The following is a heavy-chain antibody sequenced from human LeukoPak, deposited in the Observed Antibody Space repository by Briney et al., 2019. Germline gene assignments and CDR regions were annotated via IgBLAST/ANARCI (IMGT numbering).Heavy chain of an antibody. J-gene: IGHJ4*02. CDR3: ARVSSYGDYVPH. Sequence: ASVKVSCKASGYTFTGYYMHGVRQAPGQGLEWMGWINPNSGGTNYAQKFQGRVTMTRDTSISTAYMELSRLRSDDTAVYYCARVSSYGDYVPHWGQGTLVTVSS. CDR1: GYTFTGYY. D-gene: IGHD4-17*01. V-gene: IGHV1-2*02. CDR2: INPNSGGT.